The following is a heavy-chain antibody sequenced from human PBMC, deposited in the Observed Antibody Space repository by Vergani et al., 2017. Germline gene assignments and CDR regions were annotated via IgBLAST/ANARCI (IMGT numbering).Heavy chain of an antibody. D-gene: IGHD2-2*01. V-gene: IGHV3-30*02. CDR2: IRYDGSNK. CDR1: GFTFSSYG. Sequence: QVQLVESGGGVVQPGGSLRLSCAASGFTFSSYGVHWVRQAPGKGLVWVACIRYDGSNKYYADSVKGRFTISRDNSKNTLYLQMNSLRAEDTAVYYCAKVVVVVPAGRQGYYGMDVWGQGTTVTVSS. J-gene: IGHJ6*02. CDR3: AKVVVVVPAGRQGYYGMDV.